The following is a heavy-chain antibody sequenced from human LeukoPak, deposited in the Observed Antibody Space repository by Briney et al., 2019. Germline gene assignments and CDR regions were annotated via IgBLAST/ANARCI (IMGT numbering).Heavy chain of an antibody. CDR3: ARGRYGVVTRGWFDP. V-gene: IGHV4-39*07. D-gene: IGHD3-3*01. J-gene: IGHJ5*02. CDR2: IYSSGNT. Sequence: SETLSLTCAVSGASISSSNYYWGWVRQSPGKGLEWIGNIYSSGNTYYNASLKSRVTMYIDTSKKQFSLNLNSVTAADTAVYYCARGRYGVVTRGWFDPWGQGTLVTVSS. CDR1: GASISSSNYY.